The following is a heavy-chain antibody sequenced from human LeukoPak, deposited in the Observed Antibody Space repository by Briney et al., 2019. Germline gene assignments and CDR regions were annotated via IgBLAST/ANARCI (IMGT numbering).Heavy chain of an antibody. CDR2: IYTSGST. CDR1: GGSISSYY. CDR3: ARDFIVGAIFDPSEAFDI. J-gene: IGHJ3*02. Sequence: SETLSLTCTVSGGSISSYYWSWIRQPAGKGLEWIGRIYTSGSTNYNPSLKSRVTMSVDTSKNQFSLKLSSVTAADTAVYYCARDFIVGAIFDPSEAFDIWGQGTMVTVSS. V-gene: IGHV4-4*07. D-gene: IGHD2-21*01.